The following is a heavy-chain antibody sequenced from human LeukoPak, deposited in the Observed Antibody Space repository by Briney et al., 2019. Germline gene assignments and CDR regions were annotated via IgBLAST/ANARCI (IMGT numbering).Heavy chain of an antibody. CDR3: PLKEEMATIPCDAFDI. J-gene: IGHJ3*02. V-gene: IGHV3-30*03. Sequence: GGSLRLSCAASGFTFTSYVIHWVPEAPGKGRGWGAVISYDVYNKYYPGSVKGRFTISRDNPKNTLYLQINGLTAEHTAVYYCPLKEEMATIPCDAFDIWGQGTMVTVSS. CDR1: GFTFTSYV. CDR2: ISYDVYNK. D-gene: IGHD5-24*01.